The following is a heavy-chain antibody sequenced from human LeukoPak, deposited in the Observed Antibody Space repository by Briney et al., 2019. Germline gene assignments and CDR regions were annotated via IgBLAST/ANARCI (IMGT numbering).Heavy chain of an antibody. CDR1: GGTFSSYA. V-gene: IGHV1-69*04. CDR3: AAREDYYGSGSYFEHFDY. J-gene: IGHJ4*02. D-gene: IGHD3-10*01. Sequence: GASVKVSCKASGGTFSSYAISWVRQAPGQGLEWMGRIIPILGIANYAQKFQGRVTITADKSTSTAYMELISLRSEDTAVYYCAAREDYYGSGSYFEHFDYWGQGTLVTVSS. CDR2: IIPILGIA.